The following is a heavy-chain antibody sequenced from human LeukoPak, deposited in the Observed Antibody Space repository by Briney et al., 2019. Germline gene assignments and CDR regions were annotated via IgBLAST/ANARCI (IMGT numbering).Heavy chain of an antibody. V-gene: IGHV4-61*02. CDR3: ARWSGSVTARNYYYYMDV. Sequence: SETLSLTCTVSGGSVRRGNYYWTWIRQPAGSELEWIGRIYTSGTTDYNPSLRTRVTISVDASRNQFSLNLSSVTAADTAVYYCARWSGSVTARNYYYYMDVWGEGTTVTVSS. D-gene: IGHD6-6*01. CDR1: GGSVRRGNYY. J-gene: IGHJ6*03. CDR2: IYTSGTT.